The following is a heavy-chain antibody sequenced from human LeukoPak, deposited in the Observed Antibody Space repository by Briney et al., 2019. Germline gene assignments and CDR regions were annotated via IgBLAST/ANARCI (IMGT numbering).Heavy chain of an antibody. Sequence: SETLSLTCTVSGGSISSYYWSWIRQPPGKGLEWIGYIYYSGSTNYNPSLKSRVTISVDTSKNQFSLKLSSVTAADTAVYYCARPNGYSGSLGAFDIWGQGTMVTVSS. CDR1: GGSISSYY. D-gene: IGHD1-26*01. CDR2: IYYSGST. J-gene: IGHJ3*02. V-gene: IGHV4-59*08. CDR3: ARPNGYSGSLGAFDI.